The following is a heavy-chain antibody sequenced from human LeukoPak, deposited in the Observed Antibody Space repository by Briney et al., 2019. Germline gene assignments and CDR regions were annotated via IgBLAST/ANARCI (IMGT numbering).Heavy chain of an antibody. CDR3: ARNTSSSPWFDP. D-gene: IGHD6-6*01. J-gene: IGHJ5*02. CDR1: GGSVSSPNSY. V-gene: IGHV4-61*01. Sequence: SETLSLTCIVSGGSVSSPNSYWSWIRQPPGKGLEWIGNVYYIGTTSYNSSLKSQVTISVDTSKNQFSLEVTSVTAADTAVYYCARNTSSSPWFDPWGQGTLVTVSS. CDR2: VYYIGTT.